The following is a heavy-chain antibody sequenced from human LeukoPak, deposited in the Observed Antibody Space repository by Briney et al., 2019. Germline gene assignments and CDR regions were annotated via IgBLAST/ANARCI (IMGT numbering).Heavy chain of an antibody. Sequence: GGSLRLSCAASGFTFSSYTMNWVRQAPGKGLEWVSSISGSSSYIYYADSVQGRFTISRDTSKNTVDLQMNSLRSEDAAVYYCATFSYAGNAGGSVGYWGQGTLVTVSS. CDR1: GFTFSSYT. CDR2: ISGSSSYI. D-gene: IGHD4-23*01. V-gene: IGHV3-21*04. J-gene: IGHJ4*02. CDR3: ATFSYAGNAGGSVGY.